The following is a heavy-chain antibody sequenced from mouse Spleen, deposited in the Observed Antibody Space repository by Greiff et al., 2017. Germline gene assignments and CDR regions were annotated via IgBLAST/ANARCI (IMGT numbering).Heavy chain of an antibody. D-gene: IGHD2-5*01. J-gene: IGHJ3*01. Sequence: EVNVVESGGDLVKPGGSLKLSCAASGFTFSSYGMSWVRQTPDKRLEWVATISSGGSYTYYPDSVKGRFTISRDNAKNTLYLQMSSLKSEDTAMYYCARHGDYSNYPFAYWGRGTLVTVSA. CDR2: ISSGGSYT. V-gene: IGHV5-6*01. CDR3: ARHGDYSNYPFAY. CDR1: GFTFSSYG.